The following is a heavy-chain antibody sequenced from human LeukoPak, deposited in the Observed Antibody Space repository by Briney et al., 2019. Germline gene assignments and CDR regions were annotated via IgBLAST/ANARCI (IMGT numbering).Heavy chain of an antibody. CDR2: IYTSGST. J-gene: IGHJ3*02. V-gene: IGHV4-4*07. CDR3: ARGGYIGANRNACDI. D-gene: IGHD5-24*01. CDR1: GGSISSYY. Sequence: SETLSLTCTVSGGSISSYYWSWIRQPAGKGLEWIGRIYTSGSTNYNPSLKSRVTMSVDTSRNQFSLKLNSVTAADRAVYYCARGGYIGANRNACDIWGQGTMVTVSS.